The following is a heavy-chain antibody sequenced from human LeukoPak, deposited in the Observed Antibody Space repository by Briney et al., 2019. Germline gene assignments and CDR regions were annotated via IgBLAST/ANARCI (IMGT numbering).Heavy chain of an antibody. CDR3: ASLNNDYLFDFEN. D-gene: IGHD4-11*01. CDR2: IYFSGNT. V-gene: IGHV4-34*01. CDR1: GGSFSGYY. Sequence: PSETLSLTCAVYGGSFSGYYWSWIRQPPGKGLEWIGSIYFSGNTYYNPSLKSRVTISVDTSENHFSLRLSSVTAADTAVYYCASLNNDYLFDFENWGQGTLVTVSS. J-gene: IGHJ4*02.